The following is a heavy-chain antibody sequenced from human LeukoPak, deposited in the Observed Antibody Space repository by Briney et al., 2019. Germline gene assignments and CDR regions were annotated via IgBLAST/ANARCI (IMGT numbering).Heavy chain of an antibody. CDR3: ARRRYYDGSGYLE. J-gene: IGHJ1*01. Sequence: SETLSLTCSVSGDSFSRSDSYWAWIRQPPGKGLEWIGTIYYSGRTYYSPSLKSRVTMSVDPSNNQFSLNLRSVTAADTALYYCARRRYYDGSGYLEWGQGTLLSVSS. CDR2: IYYSGRT. D-gene: IGHD3-22*01. V-gene: IGHV4-39*01. CDR1: GDSFSRSDSY.